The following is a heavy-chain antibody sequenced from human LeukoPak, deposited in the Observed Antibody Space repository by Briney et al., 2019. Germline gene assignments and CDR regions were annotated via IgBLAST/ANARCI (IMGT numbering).Heavy chain of an antibody. J-gene: IGHJ6*02. Sequence: PSETLSLTCAVYGGSFSGYYWSWIRQPPGKGLEWIGEINHSGSTNYNPSLKSRVTISVDTSKNQFSLKLSSVTAADTAAYYCARGAFIVATIRSYYYGMDVWGQGTTVTVSS. CDR1: GGSFSGYY. D-gene: IGHD5-12*01. CDR3: ARGAFIVATIRSYYYGMDV. CDR2: INHSGST. V-gene: IGHV4-34*01.